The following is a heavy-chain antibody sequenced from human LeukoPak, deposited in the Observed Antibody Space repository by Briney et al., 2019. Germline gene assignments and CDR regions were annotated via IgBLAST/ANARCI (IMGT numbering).Heavy chain of an antibody. J-gene: IGHJ4*02. CDR3: ARDKGSDEGSKFDY. CDR2: IKQDGSEK. V-gene: IGHV3-7*03. CDR1: QCTFSSYW. Sequence: GGFLRLSCVASQCTFSSYWPTWVREARGKGLEWVANIKQDGSEKYYVDSVKGRFTISRDNAKNSLYLQMNSLRVEDAAVYYCARDKGSDEGSKFDYWGQGTLVTVSS.